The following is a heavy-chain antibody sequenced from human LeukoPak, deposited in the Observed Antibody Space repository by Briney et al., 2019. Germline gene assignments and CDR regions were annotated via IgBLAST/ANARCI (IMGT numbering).Heavy chain of an antibody. CDR3: TRDHSGSYLMGPEYDY. D-gene: IGHD1-26*01. CDR2: IRSKAYGGTT. CDR1: GFTFGDYA. V-gene: IGHV3-49*03. Sequence: GRSLRLSCTASGFTFGDYAMSWFRQAPGKGLEWVGFIRSKAYGGTTEYAASVKGRFTVSRDDSKSIAYLQMNSLKTEDTAVYYCTRDHSGSYLMGPEYDYWGQGTLVTVSS. J-gene: IGHJ4*02.